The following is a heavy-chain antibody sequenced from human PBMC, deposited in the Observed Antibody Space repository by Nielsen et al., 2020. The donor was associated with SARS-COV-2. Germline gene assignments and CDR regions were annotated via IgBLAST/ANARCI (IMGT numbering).Heavy chain of an antibody. V-gene: IGHV4-30-4*01. D-gene: IGHD3-16*01. Sequence: RQAPGKGLEWIGYIYYSGSTYYNPSLKSRVTISVDTSKNQFSLKLSSVTAADTAVYYCARDGAGLDYWGQGTLVTVSS. CDR3: ARDGAGLDY. CDR2: IYYSGST. J-gene: IGHJ4*02.